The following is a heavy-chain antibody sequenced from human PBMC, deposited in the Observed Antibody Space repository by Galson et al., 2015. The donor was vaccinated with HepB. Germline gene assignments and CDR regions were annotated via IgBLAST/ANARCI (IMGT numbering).Heavy chain of an antibody. CDR1: GFTFSSYP. D-gene: IGHD3-10*02. J-gene: IGHJ4*02. V-gene: IGHV3-23*01. Sequence: SLRLSCAASGFTFSSYPMSWVRQAPGKGLEWVSAISGNGGRTYYADSVKGRFTISRDNSKNTLYLQMSSLRAGDTAIYYCGNEGSSVKTPYVAHWGQGALVTVSS. CDR2: ISGNGGRT. CDR3: GNEGSSVKTPYVAH.